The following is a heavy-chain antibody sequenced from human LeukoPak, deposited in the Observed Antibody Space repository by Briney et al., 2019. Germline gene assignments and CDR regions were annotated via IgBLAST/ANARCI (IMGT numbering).Heavy chain of an antibody. CDR2: IYSSGST. CDR1: GFTFSSYW. Sequence: PGGSLRLSCAASGFTFSSYWMHWVRQAPGKGLEWVSVIYSSGSTYYADSVKGRFTISRDNSKNTLYLQMNSLRAEDTAVYYYARVVDSSFDYWGQGTLVTVSS. CDR3: ARVVDSSFDY. J-gene: IGHJ4*02. D-gene: IGHD3-22*01. V-gene: IGHV3-53*01.